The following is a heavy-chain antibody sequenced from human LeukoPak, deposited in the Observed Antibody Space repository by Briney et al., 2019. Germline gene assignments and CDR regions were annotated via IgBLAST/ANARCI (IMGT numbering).Heavy chain of an antibody. Sequence: GGSLRLSCAASGFTFSSYWMSWVRQAPGKGLEWVANIKQDGSEIYYVGSVKGRFTISRDNAKNSLYLQMNSLRAEDTAVYYCAKYYYDSSGTSYFDYWGQGTLVTVSS. CDR1: GFTFSSYW. V-gene: IGHV3-7*01. D-gene: IGHD3-22*01. CDR3: AKYYYDSSGTSYFDY. J-gene: IGHJ4*02. CDR2: IKQDGSEI.